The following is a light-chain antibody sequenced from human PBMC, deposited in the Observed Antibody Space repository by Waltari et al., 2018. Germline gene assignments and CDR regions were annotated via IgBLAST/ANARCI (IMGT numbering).Light chain of an antibody. Sequence: IVLTQSPGTLPLSPGDRATLPCMASQTVSTIALSWYQQKPGQAPRVLIYSTYNRATGIPDRFSGSGSGTDFTLTINRLATEDFAMYYCQQYDGIVVTFGGGTKVEI. J-gene: IGKJ4*01. V-gene: IGKV3-20*01. CDR1: QTVSTIA. CDR2: STY. CDR3: QQYDGIVVT.